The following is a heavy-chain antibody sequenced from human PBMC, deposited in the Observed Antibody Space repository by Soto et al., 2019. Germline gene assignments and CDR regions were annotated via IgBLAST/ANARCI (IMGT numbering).Heavy chain of an antibody. J-gene: IGHJ4*02. V-gene: IGHV3-48*03. Sequence: GSLRLSCAASGFMFSGYEMNWVRQAPGKGLEWISHISSIDYTIYYADSVKGRFTISSDNAKNSLYLQMNSLRVEDTAVYYCARSSGLYKPFDSWGQGTLVTVSS. CDR1: GFMFSGYE. CDR2: ISSIDYTI. D-gene: IGHD3-22*01. CDR3: ARSSGLYKPFDS.